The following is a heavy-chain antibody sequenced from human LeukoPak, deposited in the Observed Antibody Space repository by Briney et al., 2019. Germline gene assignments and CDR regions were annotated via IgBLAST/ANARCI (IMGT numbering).Heavy chain of an antibody. J-gene: IGHJ4*02. CDR2: IYSGGST. Sequence: GGSLRLSCAASGFTVSSNYMSWVRQAPGKGLEWVSVIYSGGSTYYADSVKGRFTISRDNSKNTLYLQMNSLGAEDTAVCYCAKDGYSGTYPYYFDYWAREPWSPSPQ. CDR1: GFTVSSNY. CDR3: AKDGYSGTYPYYFDY. V-gene: IGHV3-53*05. D-gene: IGHD1-26*01.